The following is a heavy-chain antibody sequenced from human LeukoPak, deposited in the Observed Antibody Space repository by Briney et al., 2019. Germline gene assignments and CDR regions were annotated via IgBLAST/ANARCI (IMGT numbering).Heavy chain of an antibody. V-gene: IGHV3-21*01. CDR3: AKDLGYCSSTSCANYYYGMDV. D-gene: IGHD2-2*01. J-gene: IGHJ6*02. Sequence: GGSLRLSCAASGFTFSSYSMNWVRQAPGKGLEWVSSISSSSSYIYYADSVKGRFTISRDNAKNSLYLQMNSLRAEDTAVYYCAKDLGYCSSTSCANYYYGMDVWGQGTTVTVSS. CDR1: GFTFSSYS. CDR2: ISSSSSYI.